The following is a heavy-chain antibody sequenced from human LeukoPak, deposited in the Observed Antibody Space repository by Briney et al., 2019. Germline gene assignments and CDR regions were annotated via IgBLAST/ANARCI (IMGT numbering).Heavy chain of an antibody. CDR1: GYTLTELS. V-gene: IGHV1-24*01. D-gene: IGHD6-13*01. CDR2: FDPEDGET. CDR3: ATASALLIAAAGPTLDY. J-gene: IGHJ4*02. Sequence: ASVKVSCKVSGYTLTELSMHWVRQAPGKGLEWMGGFDPEDGETIYAQKFQGRVTMTEDTSTDTAYMELSSLRSEDTAVYYCATASALLIAAAGPTLDYWGQGTLVTVSS.